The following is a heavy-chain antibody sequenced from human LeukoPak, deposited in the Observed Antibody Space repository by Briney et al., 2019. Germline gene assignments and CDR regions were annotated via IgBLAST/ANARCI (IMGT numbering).Heavy chain of an antibody. CDR3: ARISAAPCAVGYYYYGMDV. CDR1: GYTFTSYA. Sequence: GASVNVSCKASGYTFTSYAIHWVRHAPGQRLEWMGWINAGNGNTKYSQTFQGTVTITRDTSASTAYMELSSLRSEDTAEYYCARISAAPCAVGYYYYGMDVWGKGTTVTVSS. J-gene: IGHJ6*04. V-gene: IGHV1-3*01. CDR2: INAGNGNT. D-gene: IGHD2-2*01.